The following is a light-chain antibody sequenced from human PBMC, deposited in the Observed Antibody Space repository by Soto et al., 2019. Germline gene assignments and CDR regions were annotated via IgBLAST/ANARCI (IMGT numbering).Light chain of an antibody. CDR2: RVS. V-gene: IGKV3-20*01. Sequence: VLTQSPRTLSLSPGERATLSCRARQNVNNNFVAWYQQKPGQAPSLLIYRVSDRATGVPDRFSGSGSGTDFTLTISRLEPEDFAVYYCQQHGASITFGGGTRVENK. CDR3: QQHGASIT. J-gene: IGKJ4*01. CDR1: QNVNNNF.